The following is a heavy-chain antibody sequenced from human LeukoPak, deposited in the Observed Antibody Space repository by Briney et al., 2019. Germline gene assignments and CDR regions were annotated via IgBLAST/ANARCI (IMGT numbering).Heavy chain of an antibody. J-gene: IGHJ4*02. Sequence: GGSLRLSCAASGFTFSSYAMSWVRQAPGKGLEWVSAISGSGGSTYYADSVKGRFTISRDNSKNTLYLQMNSLRAEDTAVYYCAKDLPSGGSYFPRYYFDYWGQGTLVTVSS. D-gene: IGHD2-15*01. CDR3: AKDLPSGGSYFPRYYFDY. CDR2: ISGSGGST. V-gene: IGHV3-23*01. CDR1: GFTFSSYA.